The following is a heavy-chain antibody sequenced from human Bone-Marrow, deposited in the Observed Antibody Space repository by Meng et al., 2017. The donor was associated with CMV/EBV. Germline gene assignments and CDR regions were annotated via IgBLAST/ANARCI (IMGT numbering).Heavy chain of an antibody. CDR2: IIPVSDTP. V-gene: IGHV1-69*05. CDR1: GGTFSSYP. CDR3: TRVTGRRGGYAFDY. Sequence: SVKVSCKASGGTFSSYPFSWVRQAPGQGLEWMGGIIPVSDTPNYAQKFQGRATVTTDESTRSAYMELSSLTSEDTTIYYCTRVTGRRGGYAFDYWGQGTLVTVSS. J-gene: IGHJ4*02. D-gene: IGHD5-12*01.